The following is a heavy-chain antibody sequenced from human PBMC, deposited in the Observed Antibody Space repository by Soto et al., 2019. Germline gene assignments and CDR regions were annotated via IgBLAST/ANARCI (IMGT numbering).Heavy chain of an antibody. CDR2: SSATGAGT. V-gene: IGHV3-23*01. Sequence: EVQLLESGGGLVQPGGSLRLSCAASGFTFSSYGMTWVRQAPGKGLEWVSFSSATGAGTYYADPGKGRFTMSRDKSKNALYLQMPSLSADDTAVYYCAKDRRAGGNYGFDSDFWGQGALVSVSS. D-gene: IGHD1-7*01. CDR1: GFTFSSYG. J-gene: IGHJ4*02. CDR3: AKDRRAGGNYGFDSDF.